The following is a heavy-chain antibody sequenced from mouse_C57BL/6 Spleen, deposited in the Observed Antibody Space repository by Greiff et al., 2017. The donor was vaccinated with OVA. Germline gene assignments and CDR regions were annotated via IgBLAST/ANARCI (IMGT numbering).Heavy chain of an antibody. CDR3: ARGEYFDV. Sequence: EVKLMESGGGLVKPGGSLKLSCAASGFTFSSYAMSWVRQTPEKRLAWVATISDCGSYTYYPDNVKGRFTFSRDNAKNNLYLQMSHLKSEDTAMYYCARGEYFDVWGTGTTVTVSS. CDR1: GFTFSSYA. J-gene: IGHJ1*03. CDR2: ISDCGSYT. V-gene: IGHV5-4*03.